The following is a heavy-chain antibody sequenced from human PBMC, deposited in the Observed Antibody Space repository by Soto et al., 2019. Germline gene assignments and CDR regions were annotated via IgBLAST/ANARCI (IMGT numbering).Heavy chain of an antibody. Sequence: QVQLVQSGAELRKPGASVKVSFKTSGYAFRNYGISWVRQAPGQGLEWMGWFNTYNSYTHSAKKFQGRVIMTIESSASTACLEVRKWRSDDRAVYYCALNITGRVDSWGQGTRVTVSS. V-gene: IGHV1-18*01. CDR2: FNTYNSYT. J-gene: IGHJ5*01. CDR3: ALNITGRVDS. CDR1: GYAFRNYG.